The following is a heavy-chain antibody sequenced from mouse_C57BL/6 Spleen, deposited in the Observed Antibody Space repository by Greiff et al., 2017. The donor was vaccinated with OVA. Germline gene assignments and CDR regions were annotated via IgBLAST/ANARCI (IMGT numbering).Heavy chain of an antibody. CDR1: GYTFTSYW. J-gene: IGHJ3*01. CDR3: ARSDYYGSSAWFAY. Sequence: QVQLQQPGAELVKPGASVKLSCKASGYTFTSYWLHWVTQRPGRGLEWIGWIDPNSGGTKYNEKFKSKATLTIDKPSSTAYMRLSSRTSEDSAVYYCARSDYYGSSAWFAYWGQGTLVTVSA. CDR2: IDPNSGGT. V-gene: IGHV1-72*01. D-gene: IGHD1-1*01.